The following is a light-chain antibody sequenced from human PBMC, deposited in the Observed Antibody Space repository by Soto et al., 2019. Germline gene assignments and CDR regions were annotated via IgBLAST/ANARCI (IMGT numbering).Light chain of an antibody. Sequence: QSVLTQPPSASGSPGQSVTISCTGTSSVVGGYNYVSWYQQHPGKAPKLMIYEVSKRPSGVPDRFSGSKSGNTASLTVSGLQAEDEADYYCSSYAGSNPVVFGGGTKLTVL. CDR3: SSYAGSNPVV. J-gene: IGLJ2*01. CDR1: SSVVGGYNY. V-gene: IGLV2-8*01. CDR2: EVS.